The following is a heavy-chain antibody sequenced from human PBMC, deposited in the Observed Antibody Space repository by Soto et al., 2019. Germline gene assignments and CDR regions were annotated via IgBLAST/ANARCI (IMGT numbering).Heavy chain of an antibody. CDR3: ARRPYDTRGYFKV. V-gene: IGHV4-30-2*01. J-gene: IGHJ4*02. CDR1: GGSISSGGYS. Sequence: SETLSLTCAVSGGSISSGGYSCNWIRQPPGKGLEWIGYIYHSGSTNYNPSLKSRVTISADTSKNQFSLKLSSVAAADTAVYYCARRPYDTRGYFKVWGQGTLVAVSS. D-gene: IGHD3-22*01. CDR2: IYHSGST.